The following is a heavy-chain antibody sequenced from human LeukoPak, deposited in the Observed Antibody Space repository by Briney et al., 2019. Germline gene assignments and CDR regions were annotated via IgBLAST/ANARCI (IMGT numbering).Heavy chain of an antibody. J-gene: IGHJ5*02. V-gene: IGHV3-21*04. CDR1: GFTFSSYS. D-gene: IGHD4-11*01. CDR2: ISSSSSYI. Sequence: GGSLRLSCAAPGFTFSSYSMNWVRQAPGKGLEWVSSISSSSSYIYYADSVKGRFTIPRDNSKNTLYLQMNSLRAEDTAVYYCAKDDDYSNYWFDPWGQGTLVTVSS. CDR3: AKDDDYSNYWFDP.